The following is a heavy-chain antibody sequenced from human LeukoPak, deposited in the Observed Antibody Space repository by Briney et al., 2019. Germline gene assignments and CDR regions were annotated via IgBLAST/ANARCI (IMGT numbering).Heavy chain of an antibody. D-gene: IGHD2-15*01. CDR3: AKNGDRGAYCTGGTCYPYFYYYMDV. V-gene: IGHV3-30*02. CDR1: GFTFSSYA. CDR2: IHYDGSNN. J-gene: IGHJ6*03. Sequence: GGSLRLSCAASGFTFSSYAMHWVRQAPGKGLEWVAFIHYDGSNNYYADSVKGRFTISRDNSKNTLYLQMNSLRAEDTAIYCCAKNGDRGAYCTGGTCYPYFYYYMDVWGKGTTVTI.